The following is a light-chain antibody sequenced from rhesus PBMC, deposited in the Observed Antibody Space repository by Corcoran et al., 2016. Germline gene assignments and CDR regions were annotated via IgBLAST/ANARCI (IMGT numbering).Light chain of an antibody. Sequence: DIQMTQSPSSLSASVGDTVTITCRASQSISSWLAWYQQKPGKGPQLLIYKASTLQSGAPSRFSGRGSGTTFTLTISRLQSEDFATYYCQQYNSSPLTFGGGTKVEIK. J-gene: IGKJ4*01. CDR1: QSISSW. V-gene: IGKV1-22*01. CDR3: QQYNSSPLT. CDR2: KAS.